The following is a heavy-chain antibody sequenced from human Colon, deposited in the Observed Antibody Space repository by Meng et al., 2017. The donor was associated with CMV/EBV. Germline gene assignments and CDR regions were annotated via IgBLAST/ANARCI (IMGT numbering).Heavy chain of an antibody. D-gene: IGHD5-12*01. V-gene: IGHV1-2*02. CDR3: VTVTYSDYDDFDY. CDR2: IYPKSGGT. Sequence: KTSGYIFTGPYIHWVRQALGQGLEWMGWIYPKSGGTNYAQKFQGRVAMTRDTSISTAYMEPSRLTSDDTAVYYCVTVTYSDYDDFDYWGQGTLVTVSS. CDR1: GYIFTGPY. J-gene: IGHJ4*02.